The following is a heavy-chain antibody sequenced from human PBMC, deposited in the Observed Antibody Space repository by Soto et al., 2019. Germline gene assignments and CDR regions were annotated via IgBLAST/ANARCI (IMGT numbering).Heavy chain of an antibody. CDR3: ARDAKGYCSGGSCAYYYGMDV. Sequence: GGSLRLSCAASGFTFNSYSMNWVRQAPGKGLEWVSSLSSSTSYIYYADSVKGRFAISRDNAKISLYLQMNSLRAEDTAVYYCARDAKGYCSGGSCAYYYGMDVWGQGTTVTVSS. CDR2: LSSSTSYI. V-gene: IGHV3-21*01. CDR1: GFTFNSYS. D-gene: IGHD2-15*01. J-gene: IGHJ6*02.